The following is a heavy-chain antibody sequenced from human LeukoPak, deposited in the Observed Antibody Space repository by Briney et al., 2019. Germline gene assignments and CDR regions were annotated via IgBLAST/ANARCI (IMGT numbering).Heavy chain of an antibody. D-gene: IGHD4-17*01. J-gene: IGHJ3*02. CDR3: ARDFSATTVDAFDI. Sequence: SETLSLTCTVSGGSISSYYWSWIQQPPGKGLEWVGYIYYSGSTNYNPSLKSRVTISVDTSKNQFSLKLSSVTAADTAVYYCARDFSATTVDAFDIWGQGTMVTVS. V-gene: IGHV4-59*01. CDR1: GGSISSYY. CDR2: IYYSGST.